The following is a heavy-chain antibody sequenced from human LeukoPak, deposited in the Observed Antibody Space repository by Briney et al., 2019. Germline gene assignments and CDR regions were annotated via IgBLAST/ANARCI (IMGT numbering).Heavy chain of an antibody. D-gene: IGHD2-15*01. CDR3: ARGYCSGGGCSVLDAFDG. CDR1: GYTFTSYY. Sequence: GASVEVSCKASGYTFTSYYMHWVRRAPGQGLEWMGKINPSGGSTSYPQKFQGRVTMTRDTSTTTVYMELSTLRSEDTAIYYCARGYCSGGGCSVLDAFDGWGQGTMVTVSS. CDR2: INPSGGST. V-gene: IGHV1-46*01. J-gene: IGHJ3*01.